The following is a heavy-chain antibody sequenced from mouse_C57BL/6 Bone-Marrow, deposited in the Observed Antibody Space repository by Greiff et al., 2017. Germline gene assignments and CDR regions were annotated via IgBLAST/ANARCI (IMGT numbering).Heavy chain of an antibody. CDR3: ARGGRYGWVVH. Sequence: QVQLQQSGAELVKPGASVKISCKASGYAFSSYWMNWVKQRPGKGLEWIGQIYPGDGDTNYNGKFKGKATLTADKSSSTAYMQRSSLTSEDSAVYFCARGGRYGWVVHWGEGTLVTVSA. D-gene: IGHD1-1*02. J-gene: IGHJ3*01. CDR2: IYPGDGDT. CDR1: GYAFSSYW. V-gene: IGHV1-80*01.